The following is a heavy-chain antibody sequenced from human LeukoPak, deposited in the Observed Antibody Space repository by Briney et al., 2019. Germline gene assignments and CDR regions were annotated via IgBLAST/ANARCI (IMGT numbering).Heavy chain of an antibody. CDR1: GGTFSSYA. Sequence: ASVKVSCKASGGTFSSYAISWVRQAPGQGPEWMGWISAYSTYNGNTNYAQKFQGRVTMTTDTSTSTAYMELRSLRSDDTAVYYCARGGEIVVPAAILLNWFDPWGQGTLVTVSS. V-gene: IGHV1-18*01. D-gene: IGHD2-2*01. CDR3: ARGGEIVVPAAILLNWFDP. CDR2: ISAYSTYNGNT. J-gene: IGHJ5*02.